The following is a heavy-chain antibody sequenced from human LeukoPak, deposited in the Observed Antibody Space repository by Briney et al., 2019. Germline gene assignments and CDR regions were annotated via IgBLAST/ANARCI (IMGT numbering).Heavy chain of an antibody. CDR1: GGTFSNYA. Sequence: SVKVSCKASGGTFSNYAISWVRQAPGQELEWMGRIIPILGVANYAQKFQGRVSITADKSTGTAYMELSSLRSEDTAVYFCARAPGNDAFDIWGQGTMVTVSS. D-gene: IGHD7-27*01. V-gene: IGHV1-69*04. CDR3: ARAPGNDAFDI. J-gene: IGHJ3*02. CDR2: IIPILGVA.